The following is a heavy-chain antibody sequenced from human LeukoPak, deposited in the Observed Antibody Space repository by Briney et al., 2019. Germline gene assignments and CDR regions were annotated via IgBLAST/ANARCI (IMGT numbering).Heavy chain of an antibody. J-gene: IGHJ4*02. CDR1: GYSFTSYW. D-gene: IGHD2-15*01. CDR3: ARPYCSGGSCYLYYFDY. Sequence: GESLKISCKGSGYSFTSYWIGWVRQMSGKGLEWMGIIYPGDSDTRYSPSDEGQVTISVDKSISTAYLQGSSLKASDTAMYYCARPYCSGGSCYLYYFDYWGQGTLVTVSS. CDR2: IYPGDSDT. V-gene: IGHV5-51*01.